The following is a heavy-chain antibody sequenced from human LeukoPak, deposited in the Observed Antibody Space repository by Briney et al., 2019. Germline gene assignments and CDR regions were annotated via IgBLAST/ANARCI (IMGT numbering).Heavy chain of an antibody. J-gene: IGHJ6*02. CDR3: ARLGYCSGGNCAYYYYGMDV. V-gene: IGHV1-18*01. CDR1: GYTFTSYG. Sequence: ASVKVSCKASGYTFTSYGISWVRQAPGQGLEWMGWISAYNGNTNYAQKLQGRVTMTTDTSTSTAYTELRSLRSDDTAVYYCARLGYCSGGNCAYYYYGMDVWGQGTTVTVSS. CDR2: ISAYNGNT. D-gene: IGHD2-15*01.